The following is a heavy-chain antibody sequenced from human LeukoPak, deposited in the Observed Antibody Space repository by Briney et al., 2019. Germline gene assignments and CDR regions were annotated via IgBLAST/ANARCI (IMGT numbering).Heavy chain of an antibody. Sequence: PSETLSLTCTVSGGSISSYYWSWIRQPAGQGLEWIGRISASGSTDYNPSLTSRVTMSLDTSKNQFSLRLSAVTAADTAVYYCARDLAAAGTVFDYWGQGTLVTVSS. CDR2: ISASGST. D-gene: IGHD6-13*01. J-gene: IGHJ4*02. CDR1: GGSISSYY. CDR3: ARDLAAAGTVFDY. V-gene: IGHV4-4*07.